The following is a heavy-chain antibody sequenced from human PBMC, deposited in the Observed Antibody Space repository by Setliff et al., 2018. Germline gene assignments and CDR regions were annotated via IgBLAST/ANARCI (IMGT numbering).Heavy chain of an antibody. V-gene: IGHV1-46*01. J-gene: IGHJ3*02. D-gene: IGHD3-9*01. CDR1: GYTFTSYY. Sequence: RASVKVSCKASGYTFTSYYMHWVRQAPGQGLEWMGIINPSGGSTSYAQKFQGRVTMTRDTSTSTVYMELSSLRSEDTAVYYCARDPSPRYDILAGYAPMGAFDIWGQGTMVTVSS. CDR2: INPSGGST. CDR3: ARDPSPRYDILAGYAPMGAFDI.